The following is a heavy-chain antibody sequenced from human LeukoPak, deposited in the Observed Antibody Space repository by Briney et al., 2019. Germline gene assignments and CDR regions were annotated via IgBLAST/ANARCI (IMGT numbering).Heavy chain of an antibody. J-gene: IGHJ4*02. Sequence: GASVKVSCKASGGTFSSYAISWVRQAPGQGLEWMGRIIPIFGIANCAQKFQGRVTITADKSTSTAYMELSSLRSEDTAVYYCAGGPVDGYNSYFDYWGQGTLVTVSS. D-gene: IGHD5-24*01. CDR2: IIPIFGIA. V-gene: IGHV1-69*04. CDR3: AGGPVDGYNSYFDY. CDR1: GGTFSSYA.